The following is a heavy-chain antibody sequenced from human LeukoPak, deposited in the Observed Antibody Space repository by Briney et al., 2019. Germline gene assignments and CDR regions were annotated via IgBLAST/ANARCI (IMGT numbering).Heavy chain of an antibody. CDR1: GVSISSSSYY. J-gene: IGHJ3*02. CDR3: ARRYYYDSSGSSAFDI. V-gene: IGHV4-39*01. D-gene: IGHD3-22*01. Sequence: SETLSLTCAVSGVSISSSSYYWGWIRQPPGKGLEWIGSIYYSGSTYYNPSLNSRVTISVDTSKNQFSLKLSSVTAADTAVYYCARRYYYDSSGSSAFDIWGQGTMVTVSS. CDR2: IYYSGST.